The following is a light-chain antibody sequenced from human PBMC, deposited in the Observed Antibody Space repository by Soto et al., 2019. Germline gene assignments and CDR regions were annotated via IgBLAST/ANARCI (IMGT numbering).Light chain of an antibody. CDR3: QLYGVSSST. CDR1: QSVNSNY. J-gene: IGKJ1*01. CDR2: DAS. V-gene: IGKV3D-20*01. Sequence: EIVLTQSPATLSLSPGERATLSCGASQSVNSNYLAWYQQKPGLAPRLLIYDASNRAAGIPARFSGSGSGTDFTLTISRLEPEDFAVYYCQLYGVSSSTFGQGTKVEIK.